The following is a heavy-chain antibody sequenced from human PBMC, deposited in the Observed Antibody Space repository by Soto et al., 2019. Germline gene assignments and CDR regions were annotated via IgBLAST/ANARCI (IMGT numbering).Heavy chain of an antibody. CDR3: ARDRHNNFFDP. CDR2: IYYSGST. J-gene: IGHJ5*02. D-gene: IGHD6-6*01. V-gene: IGHV4-31*03. CDR1: GASMSSGGYY. Sequence: PSETLSLTCTVSGASMSSGGYYWTWIRQSPGKGLEWIGYIYYSGSTYYNPSLESRVAISLDTSRSQFSLTLHSVTAADTAIYNCARDRHNNFFDPWGQGTLVTVSS.